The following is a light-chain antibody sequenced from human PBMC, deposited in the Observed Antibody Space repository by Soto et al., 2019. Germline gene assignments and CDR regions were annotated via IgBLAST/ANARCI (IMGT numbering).Light chain of an antibody. V-gene: IGLV4-69*01. Sequence: QPVLTQSPSASASLGASVKLTCTLSSGHSSYAIAWHQQQPEKGPRYLMKLNSDGSHSKGDGIPDRFSGSSSGAERYLTISSLQSEDEADYYCQTWGTCTPVVFGGGTKLTVL. J-gene: IGLJ2*01. CDR3: QTWGTCTPVV. CDR1: SGHSSYA. CDR2: LNSDGSH.